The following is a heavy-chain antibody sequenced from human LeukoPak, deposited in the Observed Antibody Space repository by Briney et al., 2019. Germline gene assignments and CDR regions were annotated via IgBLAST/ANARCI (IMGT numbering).Heavy chain of an antibody. CDR2: ISGSGGST. V-gene: IGHV3-23*01. CDR3: AKPVAGLQRYFDL. D-gene: IGHD6-19*01. Sequence: PGGSLRLSCAASGFTFSSYVMSWVRQAPGKGLEWVSGISGSGGSTFYADSVKGRFTISRDNSKNTVYLQMESLRAEDMAVYYCAKPVAGLQRYFDLWGRGTLVTVSS. CDR1: GFTFSSYV. J-gene: IGHJ2*01.